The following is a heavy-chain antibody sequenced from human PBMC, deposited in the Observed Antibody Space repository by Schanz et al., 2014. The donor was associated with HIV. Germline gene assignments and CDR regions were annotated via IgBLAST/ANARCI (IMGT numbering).Heavy chain of an antibody. Sequence: QVHLQESGPGLVKPSQTLSLTCSVSGYSISRGGYYWSWIRQHPGKGLEWIGYIYYSGSTYYNPSLKSRVTISVDTSKNQFSLKLTSVTAADTAVYFCARGDFGGNSVDYWGHGNLVTVSS. CDR2: IYYSGST. CDR1: GYSISRGGYY. CDR3: ARGDFGGNSVDY. V-gene: IGHV4-31*02. J-gene: IGHJ4*01. D-gene: IGHD2-21*02.